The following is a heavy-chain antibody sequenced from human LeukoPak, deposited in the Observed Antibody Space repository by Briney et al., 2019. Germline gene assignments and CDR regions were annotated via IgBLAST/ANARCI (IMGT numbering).Heavy chain of an antibody. V-gene: IGHV4-34*01. CDR1: GVSFSAYY. Sequence: PSETLSLTCAVYGVSFSAYYWSWIRLPPGKGLEWIGEINHSGSTNYNPSLKSRVTISVDTSKNQFSLKLSSVTAADTAVYYCARGLGSSADYWGQGTLVTVSS. CDR2: INHSGST. CDR3: ARGLGSSADY. D-gene: IGHD6-6*01. J-gene: IGHJ4*02.